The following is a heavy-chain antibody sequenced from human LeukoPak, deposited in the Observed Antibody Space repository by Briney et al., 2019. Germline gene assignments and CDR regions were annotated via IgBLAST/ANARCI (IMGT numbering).Heavy chain of an antibody. CDR2: LSGSGAST. CDR3: AKDQSYGFDY. J-gene: IGHJ4*02. Sequence: GGSLRLSCAASGFAFGTYAMSWVRQALGKGLEWVSALSGSGASTYYADSVKGRFTISRDNSKNTLYLQMNSLRAEDTAVYYCAKDQSYGFDYWGQGTLVTVSS. CDR1: GFAFGTYA. V-gene: IGHV3-23*01. D-gene: IGHD5-18*01.